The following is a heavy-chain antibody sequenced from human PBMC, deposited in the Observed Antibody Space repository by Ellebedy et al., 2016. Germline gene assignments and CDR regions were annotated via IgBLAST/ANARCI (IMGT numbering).Heavy chain of an antibody. D-gene: IGHD5-24*01. CDR2: IIPILGIA. CDR1: GGTFSSYA. J-gene: IGHJ6*02. CDR3: ARDRDGTEILMDV. Sequence: ASVKVSCKASGGTFSSYAISWVRQAPGQGLEWMGRIIPILGIANYAQKFQGRVTITADKSTSTAYMELSSLKSEDTAVYYCARDRDGTEILMDVWGQGTTVTVSS. V-gene: IGHV1-69*04.